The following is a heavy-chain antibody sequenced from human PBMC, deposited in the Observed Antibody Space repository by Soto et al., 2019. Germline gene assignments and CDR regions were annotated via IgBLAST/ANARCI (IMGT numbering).Heavy chain of an antibody. CDR3: ARVHYAYVWGSYRPYGMDV. V-gene: IGHV4-30-2*01. J-gene: IGHJ6*02. Sequence: QLQLQESGSGLVKPSQTLSLTCAVSGGSISSGGYSWSWIRQPPGKGLEWIGYIYHSGSTYYNPSLKSRVTISVHRSKRQFSLKLSSVTAADTAVYYWARVHYAYVWGSYRPYGMDVWGQGTTVTVSS. CDR2: IYHSGST. D-gene: IGHD3-16*02. CDR1: GGSISSGGYS.